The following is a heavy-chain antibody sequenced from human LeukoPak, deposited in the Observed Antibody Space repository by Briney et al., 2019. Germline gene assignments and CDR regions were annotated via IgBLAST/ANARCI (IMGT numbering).Heavy chain of an antibody. CDR1: GFTFSSYA. Sequence: PGGSLRLSCAASGFTFSSYAMSWVRQAPGKGLEWVSAISGSGGSTYYADSVKGRFTISRDNSKNTLYLQMNSLRAEDTAVYYCAKEGGSYQRGGPFTYGAQGPWVTVSS. CDR2: ISGSGGST. CDR3: AKEGGSYQRGGPFTY. J-gene: IGHJ4*02. D-gene: IGHD1-26*01. V-gene: IGHV3-23*01.